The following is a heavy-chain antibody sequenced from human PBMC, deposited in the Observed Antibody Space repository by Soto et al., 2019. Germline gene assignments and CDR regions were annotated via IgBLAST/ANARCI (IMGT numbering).Heavy chain of an antibody. D-gene: IGHD2-15*01. CDR2: IYYSGST. V-gene: IGHV4-59*01. J-gene: IGHJ3*02. CDR1: GGSISSYY. CDR3: ARRKYCSGGSCDDHDAFDI. Sequence: SETLSLTCTVSGGSISSYYWSWIRQPPGKGLEWIGYIYYSGSTNYNPSLKSRVTISVDTSKNQFSLKLSSVTAADTAVYYCARRKYCSGGSCDDHDAFDIWGQGTMVTVSS.